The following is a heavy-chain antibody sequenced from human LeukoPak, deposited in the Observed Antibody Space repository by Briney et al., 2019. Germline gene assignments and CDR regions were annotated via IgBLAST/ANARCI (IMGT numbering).Heavy chain of an antibody. J-gene: IGHJ4*02. V-gene: IGHV4-39*07. Sequence: SETLSLTCTVSGGSISSSSYYWGWIRQPPGTGLEWLGSIYHSGNTYYNPSLKSRVTISVDTSKNQFSLKLSSVTAADTAVYYCARNVRDYYFWSAYYYWGQGTLVTVSS. CDR3: ARNVRDYYFWSAYYY. D-gene: IGHD3-3*01. CDR2: IYHSGNT. CDR1: GGSISSSSYY.